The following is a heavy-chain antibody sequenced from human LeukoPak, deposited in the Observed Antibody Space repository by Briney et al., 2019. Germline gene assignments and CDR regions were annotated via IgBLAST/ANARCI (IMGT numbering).Heavy chain of an antibody. J-gene: IGHJ6*02. Sequence: PGGSLRLSCAASGFTFSSYSMNWVRQAPGKGLEWVSYITRSSSTIYYADSVKGRFTISRDNAKNTLYLQMNSLRAEDTAVYYCAKDLASENYYYYYGMDVWGQGTTVTVSS. V-gene: IGHV3-48*04. CDR1: GFTFSSYS. CDR2: ITRSSSTI. CDR3: AKDLASENYYYYYGMDV.